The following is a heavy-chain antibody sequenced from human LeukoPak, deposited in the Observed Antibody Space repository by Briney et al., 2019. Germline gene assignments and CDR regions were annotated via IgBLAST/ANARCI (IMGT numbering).Heavy chain of an antibody. Sequence: SETLSLTCTVSGASISSTSYYWSWLRQPAGKGLEWIGRIYTSGSTNYNPSLKSRVTMSVDTSKNQFSLKLSSVTAADTAVYYCARVKADIVVVVAAPRESYYYYYMDVWGKGTTVTISS. J-gene: IGHJ6*03. V-gene: IGHV4-61*02. CDR3: ARVKADIVVVVAAPRESYYYYYMDV. CDR2: IYTSGST. CDR1: GASISSTSYY. D-gene: IGHD2-15*01.